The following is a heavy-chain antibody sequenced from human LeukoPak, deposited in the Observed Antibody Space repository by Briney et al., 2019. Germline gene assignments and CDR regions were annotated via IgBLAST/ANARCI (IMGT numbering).Heavy chain of an antibody. CDR3: AKRDSSGSLPRLFDY. CDR2: ISGSGGTT. J-gene: IGHJ4*02. CDR1: VFTFSSYA. D-gene: IGHD6-19*01. V-gene: IGHV3-23*01. Sequence: PGGSLRLSCAASVFTFSSYAMSWVRQAPGKGLEWVSYISGSGGTTSYADSVKGRVTISRDNSKNTLYLQMNSLRAEDTAVYYCAKRDSSGSLPRLFDYWGQGTLVTVSS.